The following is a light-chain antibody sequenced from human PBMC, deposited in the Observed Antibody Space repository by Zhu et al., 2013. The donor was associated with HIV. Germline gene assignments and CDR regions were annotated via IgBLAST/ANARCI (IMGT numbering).Light chain of an antibody. Sequence: DIQMTQSPSTLSASVGDRVTITCRASQTIGTWLAWYQQRPGKGPRLLIFDASVLESGVPSRFSGSGSGTEFTLTISSLQPDDFATYYCQQYSSYLWTFGQGTKVEIK. J-gene: IGKJ1*01. CDR1: QTIGTW. CDR3: QQYSSYLWT. CDR2: DAS. V-gene: IGKV1-5*01.